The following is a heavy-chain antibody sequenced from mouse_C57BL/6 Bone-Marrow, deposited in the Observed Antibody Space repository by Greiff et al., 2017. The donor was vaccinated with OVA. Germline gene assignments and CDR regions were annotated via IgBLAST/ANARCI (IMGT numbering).Heavy chain of an antibody. CDR2: IYPSDSET. CDR1: GYTFTSYW. Sequence: QVQLQQPGAELVRPGSSVKLSCKASGYTFTSYWMDWVKQRPGQGLEWIGNIYPSDSETHYNQKFKDKATLTVDKSSSTAYMQLSSLTSEDSAVYSCASSPPDYWFAYWGQGTLVTVSA. V-gene: IGHV1-61*01. D-gene: IGHD2-4*01. CDR3: ASSPPDYWFAY. J-gene: IGHJ3*01.